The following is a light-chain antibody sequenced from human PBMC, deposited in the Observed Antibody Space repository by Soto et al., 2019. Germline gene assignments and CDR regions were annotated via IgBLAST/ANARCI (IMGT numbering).Light chain of an antibody. CDR3: QQSSITPPT. Sequence: DIPMTQSPSSLSASAGDRVTITCRASQSIGHSLNWYQQKPGKAPKPLIYAASSLQSGVPSRFSGSGSGTDFTLTISSLQPDDFATYYCQQSSITPPTFGQGTKVEI. J-gene: IGKJ1*01. CDR2: AAS. V-gene: IGKV1-39*01. CDR1: QSIGHS.